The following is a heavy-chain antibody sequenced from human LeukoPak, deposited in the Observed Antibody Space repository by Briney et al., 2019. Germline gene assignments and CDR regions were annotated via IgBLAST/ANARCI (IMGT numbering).Heavy chain of an antibody. J-gene: IGHJ5*02. CDR1: GGSFSGYY. Sequence: SETLSLTCAVYGGSFSGYYWSWIRQPPGKGLEWIGEINHSGSTNYNPSLKSRVTISVDTSKNQFSLKLCSVTAADTAVYYCAREKYCSSTSCRRNWFDPWGQGTLVTVS. CDR3: AREKYCSSTSCRRNWFDP. CDR2: INHSGST. V-gene: IGHV4-34*01. D-gene: IGHD2-2*01.